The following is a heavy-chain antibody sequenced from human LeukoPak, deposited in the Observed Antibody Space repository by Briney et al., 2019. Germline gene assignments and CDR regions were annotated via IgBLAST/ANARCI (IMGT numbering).Heavy chain of an antibody. D-gene: IGHD1-26*01. CDR1: GYTFTSYD. V-gene: IGHV1-18*01. CDR3: ARCIVGAITFFDY. CDR2: ISAHNKNT. J-gene: IGHJ4*02. Sequence: ASVKVSCKASGYTFTSYDISWVRQAPGQGLEWMGWISAHNKNTNYAQKLQGRDTMTTDTSTSTAYMELRSLRSDDTAVYYCARCIVGAITFFDYWGQGTLVTVSS.